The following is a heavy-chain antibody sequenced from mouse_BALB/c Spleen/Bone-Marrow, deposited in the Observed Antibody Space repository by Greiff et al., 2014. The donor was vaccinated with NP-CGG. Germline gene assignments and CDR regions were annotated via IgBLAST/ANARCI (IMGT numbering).Heavy chain of an antibody. CDR3: ARSTVVPYWYFDV. D-gene: IGHD1-1*01. V-gene: IGHV3-1*02. CDR1: GYSITSGYS. Sequence: EVQLQQSGPDLVKPSQSLSLTCTVTGYSITSGYSWHWIRQLPGNKLEWMGYIHYSGSTNYNPSLKSRISITRDTSKNQFFLQLNSVTTEDTATYYCARSTVVPYWYFDVWGAGTTVTVSS. J-gene: IGHJ1*01. CDR2: IHYSGST.